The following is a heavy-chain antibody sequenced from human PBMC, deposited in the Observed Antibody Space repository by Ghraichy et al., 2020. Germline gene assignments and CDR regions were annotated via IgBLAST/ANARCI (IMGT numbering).Heavy chain of an antibody. Sequence: GGSLRLSCVASGFRLSNHYMDWVRQAPGKGLEWVGRSRDKPNSYTTEYAASVNGRFNISRDDSKNSLYLQMNSLKIEDTAVYYCARPYSGCWDGAFFDIWGQGTLVTVSS. V-gene: IGHV3-72*01. CDR3: ARPYSGCWDGAFFDI. J-gene: IGHJ4*02. CDR2: SRDKPNSYTT. D-gene: IGHD6-13*01. CDR1: GFRLSNHY.